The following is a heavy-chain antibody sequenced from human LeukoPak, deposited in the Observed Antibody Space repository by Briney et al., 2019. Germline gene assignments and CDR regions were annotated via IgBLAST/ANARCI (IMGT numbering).Heavy chain of an antibody. V-gene: IGHV3-7*01. CDR1: GFTFSSYW. Sequence: GGSLRLSCAASGFTFSSYWMSWVRQAPGKGLEWVANIKQDGSEKYYVDSVKGRFTISRDNAKNSLYLQMNSLRAEDTAVYYCARVGGLRSSSWYGDYWGQGTLVTVSS. CDR3: ARVGGLRSSSWYGDY. CDR2: IKQDGSEK. J-gene: IGHJ4*02. D-gene: IGHD6-13*01.